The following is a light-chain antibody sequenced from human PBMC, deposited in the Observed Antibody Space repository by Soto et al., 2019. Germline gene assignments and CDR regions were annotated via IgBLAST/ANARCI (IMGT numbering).Light chain of an antibody. CDR3: QQSDKSLPPVT. J-gene: IGKJ4*01. CDR2: GAF. CDR1: RSVSTN. V-gene: IGKV3-15*01. Sequence: DIILTQSPATLSVSPGERATLSCRASRSVSTNLAWYQHKLGQGPGLLLYGAFTRVTGVPARFSGSASGIDFTLIISYLKSEDFGVYYCQQSDKSLPPVTFGGGTKVEI.